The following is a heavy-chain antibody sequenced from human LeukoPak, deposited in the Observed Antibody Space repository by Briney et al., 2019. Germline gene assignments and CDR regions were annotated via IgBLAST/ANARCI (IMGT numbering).Heavy chain of an antibody. CDR3: ARAGWDHLLSLGWFDP. J-gene: IGHJ5*02. CDR1: GYTFTDYY. CDR2: INPHSGGT. V-gene: IGHV1-2*02. D-gene: IGHD2-2*01. Sequence: ASVKVSCTTSGYTFTDYYMHWVRQAPGQGLEWMGWINPHSGGTDNSQNFQGRITMTRDTSISTAYMELSSLRPDDTAVYYCARAGWDHLLSLGWFDPWGQGTLVTVSS.